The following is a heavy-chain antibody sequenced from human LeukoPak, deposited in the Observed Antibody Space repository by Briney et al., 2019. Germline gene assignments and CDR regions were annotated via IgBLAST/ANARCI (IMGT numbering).Heavy chain of an antibody. CDR3: AINRYAEFSPLDY. CDR1: GYTFTGYY. V-gene: IGHV1-2*02. CDR2: INPNSGGT. Sequence: ASVKVSCKASGYTFTGYYMHWVRQAPGQGLEWMGWINPNSGGTNYAQKFQGRVTMTRDTSISTAYMELSRLRSDDTAVYYCAINRYAEFSPLDYWGQGTLVTVSS. D-gene: IGHD3-16*01. J-gene: IGHJ4*02.